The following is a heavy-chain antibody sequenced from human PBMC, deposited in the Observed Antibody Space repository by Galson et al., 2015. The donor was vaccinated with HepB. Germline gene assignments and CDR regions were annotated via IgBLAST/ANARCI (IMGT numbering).Heavy chain of an antibody. CDR3: ARPYGDYVGDY. CDR2: ISYDGSNK. D-gene: IGHD4-17*01. Sequence: SLRLSCAASGFTFSSYAMHWVRQAPGKGLEWVAVISYDGSNKYYADCVKGRFTISRDNAKNSLYLQMNGLRDEDTAVYYCARPYGDYVGDYWGQGTLVTVSS. CDR1: GFTFSSYA. V-gene: IGHV3-30-3*01. J-gene: IGHJ4*02.